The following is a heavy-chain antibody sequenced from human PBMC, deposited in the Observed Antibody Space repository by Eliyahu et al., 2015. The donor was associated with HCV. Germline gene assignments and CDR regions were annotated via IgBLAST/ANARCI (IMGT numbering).Heavy chain of an antibody. Sequence: QVQLQQSGPGLVKPSXTLSVTCAISGDGVXSNSVSWNWFRQSPSRGLEWLGKTYYRTKWYIEYATSVKSRISISADTSKNQFSLQLNSVTPEDTAVFYCARLVGDGIIDHWGPGTLVTVSP. V-gene: IGHV6-1*01. CDR2: TYYRTKWYI. D-gene: IGHD5-24*01. CDR3: ARLVGDGIIDH. J-gene: IGHJ4*02. CDR1: GDGVXSNSVS.